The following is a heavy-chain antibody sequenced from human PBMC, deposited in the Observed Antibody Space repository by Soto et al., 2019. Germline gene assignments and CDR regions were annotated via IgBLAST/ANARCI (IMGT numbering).Heavy chain of an antibody. Sequence: SETLSLTCTVSGGSISGYFWSWIRQPPGKGLEWIGYTHYSGSSNYNPSLKTRVTISVDTSRNQFSLKLISVTSADTALYFCARDKAGTTLNYYFGMDVWGQGTTVTVSS. CDR3: ARDKAGTTLNYYFGMDV. V-gene: IGHV4-59*01. CDR1: GGSISGYF. D-gene: IGHD1-7*01. J-gene: IGHJ6*02. CDR2: THYSGSS.